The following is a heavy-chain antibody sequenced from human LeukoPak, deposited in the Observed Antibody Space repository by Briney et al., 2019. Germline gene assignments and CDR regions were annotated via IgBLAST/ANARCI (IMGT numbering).Heavy chain of an antibody. V-gene: IGHV3-7*03. CDR3: ARNNDMDV. D-gene: IGHD1/OR15-1a*01. CDR2: MNKDGSEK. J-gene: IGHJ6*02. Sequence: PGSSLRLSCAASGFILSNHWMTWVRQAPGKGPEWVANMNKDGSEKYYVDSVKGRFTISRDTAKNSLYLQMNNLRVEDTGLYYCARNNDMDVWGQGTTVVVSS. CDR1: GFILSNHW.